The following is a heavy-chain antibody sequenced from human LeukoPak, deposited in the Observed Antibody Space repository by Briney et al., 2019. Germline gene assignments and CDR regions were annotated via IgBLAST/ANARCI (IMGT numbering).Heavy chain of an antibody. V-gene: IGHV3-33*01. CDR2: MSYDGTSK. J-gene: IGHJ4*02. CDR3: VRGPVTYFYYSGSSSDFDY. CDR1: GFTFANFG. Sequence: PGGSLRLSCAASGFTFANFGMHWVRQAPGRGLEWVALMSYDGTSKYYADSVKGRFTISRDDSKDTLFLEMNSLRGEDTAVYYCVRGPVTYFYYSGSSSDFDYWGQGTPVTISS. D-gene: IGHD3-10*01.